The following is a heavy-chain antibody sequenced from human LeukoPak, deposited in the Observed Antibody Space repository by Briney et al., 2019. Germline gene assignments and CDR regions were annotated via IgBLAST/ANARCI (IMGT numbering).Heavy chain of an antibody. V-gene: IGHV3-33*06. CDR2: IWSDGSNK. J-gene: IGHJ4*02. CDR3: AKDYRVGASQQDY. CDR1: GFTFSNHG. Sequence: GGSLRLSCAASGFTFSNHGMHWVRQAPGKGLEWVATIWSDGSNKYYADSVKGRFTISRDNSRNTLYLQMNSLRAEDTALYYCAKDYRVGASQQDYWGQGTLVTVSS. D-gene: IGHD1-26*01.